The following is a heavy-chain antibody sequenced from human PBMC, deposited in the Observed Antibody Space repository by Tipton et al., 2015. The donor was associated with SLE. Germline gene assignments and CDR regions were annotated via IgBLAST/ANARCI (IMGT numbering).Heavy chain of an antibody. Sequence: TLTLTCAVYGGSFSGYYCTWVCQPPGKGLESIGEINHSGSTNSNPSLKSRVTISVDTSKNQFSLKLSSVTAADTAVYYCAADPLVGTARCFYDRGPGSLVSVS. D-gene: IGHD2-21*02. CDR1: GGSFSGYY. J-gene: IGHJ4*02. CDR3: AADPLVGTARCFYD. CDR2: INHSGST. V-gene: IGHV4-34*01.